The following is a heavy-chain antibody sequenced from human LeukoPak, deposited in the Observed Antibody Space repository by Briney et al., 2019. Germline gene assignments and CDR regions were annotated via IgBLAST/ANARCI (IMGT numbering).Heavy chain of an antibody. Sequence: GGSLRLSCAASGFTFSSYIMNWVRQAPGKGLEWVSSISSSSSYIYYADSVKGRFTISRDNAKNSLYLQMNSLRAEDTAVYYCARGGTYCSSTSCEEDWFDPWGQGTLVTVSS. D-gene: IGHD2-2*01. CDR3: ARGGTYCSSTSCEEDWFDP. CDR1: GFTFSSYI. J-gene: IGHJ5*02. V-gene: IGHV3-21*01. CDR2: ISSSSSYI.